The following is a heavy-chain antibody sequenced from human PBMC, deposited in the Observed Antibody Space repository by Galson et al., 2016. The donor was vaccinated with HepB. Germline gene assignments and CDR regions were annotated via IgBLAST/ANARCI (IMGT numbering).Heavy chain of an antibody. Sequence: SLRLSCATSGFSLDYYGMSWFRQPPGKGLEWVGLIGNKADGGTIQYAAAVKGRFTVSRDDSNSIGYLQMNSLKTEDTAVYYCASGNGGTWGQGTQVTVSS. CDR3: ASGNGGT. D-gene: IGHD4-23*01. CDR2: IGNKADGGTI. J-gene: IGHJ5*02. CDR1: GFSLDYYG. V-gene: IGHV3-49*03.